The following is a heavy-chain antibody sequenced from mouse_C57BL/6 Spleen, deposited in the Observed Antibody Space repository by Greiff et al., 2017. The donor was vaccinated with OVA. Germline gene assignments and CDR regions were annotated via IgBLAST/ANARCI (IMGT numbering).Heavy chain of an antibody. CDR3: ARYPSYDGPAWFAY. D-gene: IGHD2-3*01. Sequence: VQLQQSGPGLVQPSQSLSITCTVSGFSLTSYGVHWVRQSPGKGLEWLGVIWSGGSTDYNAAFISRLSISKDNSKSQVFFKMNSLQADDTAIYYCARYPSYDGPAWFAYWGQGTLVTVSA. CDR1: GFSLTSYG. CDR2: IWSGGST. J-gene: IGHJ3*01. V-gene: IGHV2-2*01.